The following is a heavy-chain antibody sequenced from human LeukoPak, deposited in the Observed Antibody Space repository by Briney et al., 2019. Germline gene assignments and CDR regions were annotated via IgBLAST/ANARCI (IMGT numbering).Heavy chain of an antibody. V-gene: IGHV3-21*01. CDR3: ARDRSDFWSGYYPQAFDY. Sequence: GGSLRLSCAASGFTFSSYSMNWVRQAPGKGLEWVSFISSSSSYIYYADSVKGRFTISRDNAKNSLYLQMNSLRAQDTAVYYCARDRSDFWSGYYPQAFDYWGQGTLVTVSS. CDR1: GFTFSSYS. D-gene: IGHD3-3*01. CDR2: ISSSSSYI. J-gene: IGHJ4*02.